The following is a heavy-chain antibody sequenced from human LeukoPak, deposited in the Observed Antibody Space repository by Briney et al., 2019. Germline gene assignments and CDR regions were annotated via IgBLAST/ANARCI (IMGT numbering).Heavy chain of an antibody. CDR3: ARGGAVAGADDAFDI. CDR1: GYTFTSYD. Sequence: GASVKVSCKASGYTFTSYDINWVRQATGQGLEWMGWMNPNSGNTGYAQKFQGRVTITRNTSISTAYMELSSLRSEDTAVYYCARGGAVAGADDAFDIWGQGTMVTVSS. V-gene: IGHV1-8*03. CDR2: MNPNSGNT. J-gene: IGHJ3*02. D-gene: IGHD6-19*01.